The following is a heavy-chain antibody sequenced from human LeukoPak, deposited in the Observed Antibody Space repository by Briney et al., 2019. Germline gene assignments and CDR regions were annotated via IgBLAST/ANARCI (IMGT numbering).Heavy chain of an antibody. CDR1: GFTFSTYS. J-gene: IGHJ4*02. Sequence: NPGGSLRLSCAASGFTFSTYSMNWVRQAPGKGLEWVSSISSAGTYTHYADSVRGRFTISRDNAKNTLYLQMNSLRAEDTAVYYCARDAVDFSLDYWGQGTLVTVSS. V-gene: IGHV3-21*04. D-gene: IGHD3-3*01. CDR3: ARDAVDFSLDY. CDR2: ISSAGTYT.